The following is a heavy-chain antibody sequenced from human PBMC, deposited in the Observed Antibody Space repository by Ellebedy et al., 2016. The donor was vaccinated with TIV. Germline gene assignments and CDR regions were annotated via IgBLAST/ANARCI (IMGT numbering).Heavy chain of an antibody. CDR3: VPYCSGGSCYYPRFDC. J-gene: IGHJ4*02. V-gene: IGHV1-46*01. Sequence: AASVKVSCKASGYTFTSNGISWVRQAPGQGLEWMGIINPSGGSTSYAQKFQGRVTMTRDTSTSTVYMELSSLRAEDTAVYYCVPYCSGGSCYYPRFDCWGQGILVTVSS. CDR2: INPSGGST. D-gene: IGHD2-15*01. CDR1: GYTFTSNG.